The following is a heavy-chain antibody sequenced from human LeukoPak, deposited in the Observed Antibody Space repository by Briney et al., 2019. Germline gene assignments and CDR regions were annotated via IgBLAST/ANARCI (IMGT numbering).Heavy chain of an antibody. J-gene: IGHJ4*02. CDR1: GGSFSGYY. D-gene: IGHD3-22*01. Sequence: SETLSLTCAVYGGSFSGYYWSWIRQPPGKGLEWIGEINHSGSTNYNPSLKSRVTISVDTSKNQFSLKLSSVTAADTAVYYRARGWRHYYDSSGYYDYWGQGTLVTVSS. CDR3: ARGWRHYYDSSGYYDY. V-gene: IGHV4-34*01. CDR2: INHSGST.